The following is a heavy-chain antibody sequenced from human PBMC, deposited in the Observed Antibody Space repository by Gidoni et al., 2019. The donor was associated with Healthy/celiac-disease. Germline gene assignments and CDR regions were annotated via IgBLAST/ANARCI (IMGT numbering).Heavy chain of an antibody. D-gene: IGHD5-18*01. CDR3: ARDGYSYAYALYYYGMDV. J-gene: IGHJ6*02. CDR1: GGTFSSYA. Sequence: QVQLVQSGAEVKKPGSSVKVSCKASGGTFSSYAISWVRQAPGHGLEWMGGIIPIFGTANYAQKFQGRVTITADESTSTAYMELSSLRSEDTAVYYCARDGYSYAYALYYYGMDVWGQGTTVTVSS. V-gene: IGHV1-69*01. CDR2: IIPIFGTA.